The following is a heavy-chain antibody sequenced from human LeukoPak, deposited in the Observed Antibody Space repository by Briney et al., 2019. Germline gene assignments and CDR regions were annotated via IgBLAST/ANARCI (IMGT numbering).Heavy chain of an antibody. Sequence: ASVKVSCKASGYTFTSYGISWVRQAPGQGLEWMGWINAGNGDTKYSQKFQGRVTITRDTSASTAYMDLSSLRSEDTAVYYCARNLWFGEMGFDYWGQGTLVTVSS. V-gene: IGHV1-18*01. D-gene: IGHD3-10*01. CDR3: ARNLWFGEMGFDY. CDR2: INAGNGDT. CDR1: GYTFTSYG. J-gene: IGHJ4*02.